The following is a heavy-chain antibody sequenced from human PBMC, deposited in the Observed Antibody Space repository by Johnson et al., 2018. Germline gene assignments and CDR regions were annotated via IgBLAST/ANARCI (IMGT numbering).Heavy chain of an antibody. D-gene: IGHD6-13*01. J-gene: IGHJ1*01. CDR3: AKEGPLAAAGTVEYFQH. CDR2: SSWNSGSI. CDR1: GFTFSTNA. Sequence: EVQLVESGGGLVQPGGSLRLSCAASGFTFSTNAMRWVRQAPGKGLEWVSGSSWNSGSIGYADSVKGRFTISRDNAKNSLYLQMNSLGAEDTALYYCAKEGPLAAAGTVEYFQHWGQGTLVTVSS. V-gene: IGHV3-9*01.